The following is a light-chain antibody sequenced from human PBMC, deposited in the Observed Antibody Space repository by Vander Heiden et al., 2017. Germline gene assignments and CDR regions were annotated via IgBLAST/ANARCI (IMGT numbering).Light chain of an antibody. CDR3: TSWDNSLNARV. J-gene: IGLJ3*02. CDR2: YND. CDR1: GSNIGRNT. Sequence: QSVLAQPPSASGTPGQSVTIPSSGSGSNIGRNTVNWYQQLPGAAPRLLIYYNDQRPSGVPDRLSGSKSGTSASLAISGLQSEDEADYYCTSWDNSLNARVFGGGTKLTVL. V-gene: IGLV1-44*01.